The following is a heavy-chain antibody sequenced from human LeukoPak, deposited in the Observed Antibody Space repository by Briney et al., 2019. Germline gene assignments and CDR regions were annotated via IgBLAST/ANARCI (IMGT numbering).Heavy chain of an antibody. CDR2: ISSSGSST. Sequence: GGSLRLSCAASGFTFSDVYMSWIRQAPGKGLEWASYISSSGSSTKYADSVKGRFTISRDNAKNSLYLQMNSLRVEDTAVYYCARDRGRVAGEYFDYWGQGTLVTVSS. D-gene: IGHD6-19*01. CDR3: ARDRGRVAGEYFDY. CDR1: GFTFSDVY. J-gene: IGHJ4*02. V-gene: IGHV3-11*06.